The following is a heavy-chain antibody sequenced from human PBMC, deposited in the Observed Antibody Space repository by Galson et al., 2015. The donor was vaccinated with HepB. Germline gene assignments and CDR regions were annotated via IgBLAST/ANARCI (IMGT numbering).Heavy chain of an antibody. CDR2: ISAYNGNT. J-gene: IGHJ4*02. CDR1: GYTFTSYG. V-gene: IGHV1-18*04. D-gene: IGHD6-19*01. CDR3: ARGPLPMEQWLDFDY. Sequence: SVKVSCKASGYTFTSYGISWVRQAPGQGLEWMGWISAYNGNTNYAQKLQGRVTMTTDTSTSTAYMELRSLRSDDTAVYYCARGPLPMEQWLDFDYWGQGTLVTVSS.